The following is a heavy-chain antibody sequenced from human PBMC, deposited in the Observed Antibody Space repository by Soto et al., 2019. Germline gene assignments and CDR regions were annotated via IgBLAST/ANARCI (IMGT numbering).Heavy chain of an antibody. J-gene: IGHJ4*02. CDR3: ARGKSFGYCSGGSCYPIDY. D-gene: IGHD2-15*01. Sequence: PGGSLRLSCAASGFTFSSYSLNWVRQAPGKGLEWVSSISSSSFHIYHADSLKGRFTISRDNAKNSLYLQVNSLRAEDTAVYYCARGKSFGYCSGGSCYPIDYWGQGTLVTVSS. V-gene: IGHV3-21*01. CDR2: ISSSSFHI. CDR1: GFTFSSYS.